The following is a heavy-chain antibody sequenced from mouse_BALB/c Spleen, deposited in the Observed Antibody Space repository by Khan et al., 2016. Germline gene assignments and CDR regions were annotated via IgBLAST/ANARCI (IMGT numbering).Heavy chain of an antibody. V-gene: IGHV1-4*01. CDR2: INPSSGYT. CDR1: GYNFTSYT. CDR3: ARKSTRASY. D-gene: IGHD3-1*01. Sequence: QVQLQQSGAELVKPGASVKMSCKASGYNFTSYTMHWVKQRPGQGLEWIGYINPSSGYTKYNQKFKDKATLTADKSSSTAYMQLSSLTSEDSAVYYCARKSTRASYWGQGTTLTVSS. J-gene: IGHJ2*01.